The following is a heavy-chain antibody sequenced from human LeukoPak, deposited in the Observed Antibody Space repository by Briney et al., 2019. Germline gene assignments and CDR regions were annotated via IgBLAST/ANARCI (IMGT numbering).Heavy chain of an antibody. CDR2: IYYSGST. D-gene: IGHD3-22*01. J-gene: IGHJ3*02. CDR1: GGSISSHY. V-gene: IGHV4-59*11. Sequence: SETLSLTCTVSGGSISSHYWSWIRQPPGKGLEWIGYIYYSGSTNYNPSLKSRVTMSVDTSKNQFSLKLSSVTAADTAVYYCARDPYYYDSSAYYGAFDIWGQGTMVTVSS. CDR3: ARDPYYYDSSAYYGAFDI.